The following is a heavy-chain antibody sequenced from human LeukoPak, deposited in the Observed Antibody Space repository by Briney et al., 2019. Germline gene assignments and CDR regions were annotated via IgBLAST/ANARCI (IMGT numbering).Heavy chain of an antibody. CDR3: ARAAAGFDY. CDR2: IYYSGSI. V-gene: IGHV4-59*01. D-gene: IGHD6-13*01. J-gene: IGHJ4*02. CDR1: GGSISGYY. Sequence: SETLSLTCAVSGGSISGYYWSWIRQPPGKGLEWIGYIYYSGSINYNPSLKSRVTISVDTSKNQFSLKLSSVTAADTAVYYCARAAAGFDYWGQGTLVTVSS.